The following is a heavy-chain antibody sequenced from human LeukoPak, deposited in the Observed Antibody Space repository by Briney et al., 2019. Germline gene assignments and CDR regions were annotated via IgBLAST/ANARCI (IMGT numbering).Heavy chain of an antibody. Sequence: GGSLRLSCAPSGFTFSSYAMHWVRQAPGKGLEWVAVISYDGSNIYYADSVKGRFTISRDNSKNTLYLQMNSVRAEDTAVYYCARDGSSCPEDYWGQGTLVTVSS. CDR2: ISYDGSNI. CDR3: ARDGSSCPEDY. V-gene: IGHV3-30-3*01. J-gene: IGHJ4*02. D-gene: IGHD6-13*01. CDR1: GFTFSSYA.